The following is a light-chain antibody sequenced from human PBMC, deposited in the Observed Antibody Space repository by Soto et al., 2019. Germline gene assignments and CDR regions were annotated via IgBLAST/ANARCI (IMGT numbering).Light chain of an antibody. V-gene: IGLV4-69*02. CDR2: IDSDGSH. CDR3: QTWGTGIRV. J-gene: IGLJ3*02. CDR1: SGHSTYA. Sequence: QLVLTQSPSASASLGASVKLTCTLSSGHSTYAIAWHQQQPEKGPRYLMKIDSDGSHSNGDGIPDRFSGSRSGAERSLTISSLQSEDEADYYCQTWGTGIRVFSGGTKVTVL.